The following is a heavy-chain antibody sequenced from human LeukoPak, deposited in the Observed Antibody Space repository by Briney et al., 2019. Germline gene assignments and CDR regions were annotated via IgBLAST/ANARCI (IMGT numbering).Heavy chain of an antibody. CDR2: IVGSSST. Sequence: PGGSLRLSCAASGFTFSNFAMTWVRQAPGKGLEWVSSIVGSSSTYYADSLKGRFTISKDNAKNSLYLQMNSLRAEDTAVYYCARIGAGSSRDYWGQGTLVTVSS. V-gene: IGHV3-21*01. D-gene: IGHD6-13*01. J-gene: IGHJ4*02. CDR3: ARIGAGSSRDY. CDR1: GFTFSNFA.